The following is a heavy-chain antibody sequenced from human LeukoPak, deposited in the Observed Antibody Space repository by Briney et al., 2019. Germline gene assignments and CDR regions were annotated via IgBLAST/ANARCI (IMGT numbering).Heavy chain of an antibody. J-gene: IGHJ5*02. CDR3: ARELWFANAPGSWLDP. CDR2: IFHSGIT. Sequence: PSQTLSLTCVVFGDSISSGAYSWSWIRQPPGKGLEWIGYIFHSGITFYNPCLKSRVTISVDNSKHQFSLRLSSVTAADTAVYYCARELWFANAPGSWLDPWGQGTLVTVSS. D-gene: IGHD3-10*01. CDR1: GDSISSGAYS. V-gene: IGHV4-30-2*01.